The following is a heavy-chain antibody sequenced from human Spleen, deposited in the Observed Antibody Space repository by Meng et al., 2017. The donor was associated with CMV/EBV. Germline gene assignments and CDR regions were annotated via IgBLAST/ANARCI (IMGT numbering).Heavy chain of an antibody. CDR2: ISTSGSTM. Sequence: LSLTCAASGFTFSNYEMNWVRQAPGQGLEWVAYISTSGSTMYYADSVKGRFTVSRDNAKNSLYLQMNSLRAEHTAVYYCARNGQKTETPSNYWGQGALVTVSS. J-gene: IGHJ4*02. D-gene: IGHD1-1*01. CDR3: ARNGQKTETPSNY. V-gene: IGHV3-48*03. CDR1: GFTFSNYE.